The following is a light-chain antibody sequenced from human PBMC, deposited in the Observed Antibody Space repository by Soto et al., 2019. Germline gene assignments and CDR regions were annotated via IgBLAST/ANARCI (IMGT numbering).Light chain of an antibody. CDR2: DAS. Sequence: IRMTQSPSSLSASTGDRVTITCRASQGISSYLNWYQQKPGKAPKLLIYDASNLETGVPSRFSGSGSGTDFTFTISSLQPEDIATYYCQQYDNLPLTFGQGTLLEIK. J-gene: IGKJ5*01. CDR3: QQYDNLPLT. V-gene: IGKV1-33*01. CDR1: QGISSY.